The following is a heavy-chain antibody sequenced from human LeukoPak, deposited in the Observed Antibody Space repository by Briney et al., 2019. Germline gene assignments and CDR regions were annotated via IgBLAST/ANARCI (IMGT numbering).Heavy chain of an antibody. J-gene: IGHJ4*02. D-gene: IGHD2-15*01. Sequence: QPGGSLRLSCAASGFTFSSYGMHWARQAPGKGLEWVAFIRYDGNNKYYADSVKGRFTISRDNYRNTLYLQLNRLRAEDTAVYYCAKEYCSGGSCLNYWGAGTLVIVSS. V-gene: IGHV3-30*02. CDR3: AKEYCSGGSCLNY. CDR1: GFTFSSYG. CDR2: IRYDGNNK.